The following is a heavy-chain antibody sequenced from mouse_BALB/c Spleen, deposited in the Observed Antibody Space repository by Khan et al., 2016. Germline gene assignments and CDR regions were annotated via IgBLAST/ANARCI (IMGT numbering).Heavy chain of an antibody. D-gene: IGHD1-1*01. CDR3: AINPEGSTYVDY. CDR1: GFSLTSYG. J-gene: IGHJ2*01. Sequence: LSPSLPGLVQPSQSLSITCTVSGFSLTSYGVHWVRQSPGKGLEWLGVIWSGGSTDYNAAFISRLSISKDNSKRQVFFKMNILQANDPAIYFGAINPEGSTYVDYWGKGTTVTVS. CDR2: IWSGGST. V-gene: IGHV2-2*02.